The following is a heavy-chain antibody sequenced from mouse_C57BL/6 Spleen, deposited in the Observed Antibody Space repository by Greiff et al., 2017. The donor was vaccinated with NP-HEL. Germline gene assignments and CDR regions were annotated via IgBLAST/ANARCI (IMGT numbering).Heavy chain of an antibody. CDR1: GYTFTDYY. CDR3: ARRVYYGSSYGYFDV. D-gene: IGHD1-1*01. Sequence: VQLKQSGPVLVKPGASVKMSCKASGYTFTDYYMNWVKQSHGKSLEWIGVINPYNGGTSYNQKFKGKATLTVDKSSSTAYMELNSLTSEDSAVYYCARRVYYGSSYGYFDVWGTGTTVTVSS. V-gene: IGHV1-19*01. CDR2: INPYNGGT. J-gene: IGHJ1*03.